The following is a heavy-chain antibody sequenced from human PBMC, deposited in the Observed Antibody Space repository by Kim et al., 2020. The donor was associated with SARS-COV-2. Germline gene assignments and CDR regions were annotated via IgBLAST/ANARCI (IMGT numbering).Heavy chain of an antibody. J-gene: IGHJ4*02. Sequence: SETLSLTCTVSGGSISSSSYYWGWIRQPPGKGLEWIGSIYYSGSTYYNPSLKSRVTISVDTSKNQFSLKLSSVTAADTAVYYCARLFYYFDYWGQGTLVTVSS. CDR2: IYYSGST. CDR3: ARLFYYFDY. V-gene: IGHV4-39*01. CDR1: GGSISSSSYY.